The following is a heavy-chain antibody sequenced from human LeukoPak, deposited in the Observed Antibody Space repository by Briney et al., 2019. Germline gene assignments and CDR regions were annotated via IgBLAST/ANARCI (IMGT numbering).Heavy chain of an antibody. V-gene: IGHV5-51*01. Sequence: GESLKISCKASGYSFTNYWIGWVRQIPGRGLEWMGIINPPNSDAKYSPSFQGQVTISVDKSISTAYLQWTSLKASDNAIYYCARHAWDGTPRRWFDPWGQGTRVTVSS. J-gene: IGHJ5*02. CDR2: INPPNSDA. D-gene: IGHD1-7*01. CDR1: GYSFTNYW. CDR3: ARHAWDGTPRRWFDP.